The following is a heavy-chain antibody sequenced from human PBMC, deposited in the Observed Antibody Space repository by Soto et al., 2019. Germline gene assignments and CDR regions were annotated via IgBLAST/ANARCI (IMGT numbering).Heavy chain of an antibody. CDR1: VFTFSSYG. D-gene: IGHD6-19*01. CDR2: ISYDGSNK. CDR3: AKEAVDRRHMEV. Sequence: HPGGSLRLSCASSVFTFSSYGMHCVRQAPGKGLEWVAVISYDGSNKYYADSVKGRFTISRDNSKNTLYLQMNSLRAEDTAVYYCAKEAVDRRHMEVWGQGTTVRVSS. J-gene: IGHJ6*02. V-gene: IGHV3-30*18.